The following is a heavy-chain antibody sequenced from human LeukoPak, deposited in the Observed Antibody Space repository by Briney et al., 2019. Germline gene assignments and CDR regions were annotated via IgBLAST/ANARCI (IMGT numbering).Heavy chain of an antibody. Sequence: QPGGSLRLSCAASGFTFNNYEMNWVRQAPGKGLEWVSYISSSGSTIYYADSVKGRFTISRDNSKNTLYLQMNSPRAEDTAVYYCAKDPGGSGWYFDLWGRGTLVTVSS. CDR2: ISSSGSTI. V-gene: IGHV3-48*03. CDR1: GFTFNNYE. D-gene: IGHD6-19*01. CDR3: AKDPGGSGWYFDL. J-gene: IGHJ2*01.